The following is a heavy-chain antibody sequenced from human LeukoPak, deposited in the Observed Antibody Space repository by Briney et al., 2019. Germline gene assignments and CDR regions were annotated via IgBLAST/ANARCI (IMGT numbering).Heavy chain of an antibody. CDR2: IYPGDSDT. Sequence: GESLKISCKGSGYSFTSYWIGWVRQMPGKGLEWMGIIYPGDSDTRYSPSFQGQVTISADKSISTAYLRWSSLKASDTAMYYCARGPYCSSTSCYPYAFDIWGQGTMVTVSS. V-gene: IGHV5-51*01. CDR3: ARGPYCSSTSCYPYAFDI. J-gene: IGHJ3*02. D-gene: IGHD2-2*01. CDR1: GYSFTSYW.